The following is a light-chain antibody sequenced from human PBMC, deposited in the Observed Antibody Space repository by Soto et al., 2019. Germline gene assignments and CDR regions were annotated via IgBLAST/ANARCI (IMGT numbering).Light chain of an antibody. V-gene: IGKV1-5*01. J-gene: IGKJ1*01. CDR2: DSS. CDR1: QSISSW. Sequence: DIQITQSPSTLSASVGDRVTITCRASQSISSWLAWYQQKPGKAPKLLIYDSSTRASGVPDRFDGGGSGTDFTLTITSLEPEDSAVYYCQQYARSSWTFGQGTKVDNK. CDR3: QQYARSSWT.